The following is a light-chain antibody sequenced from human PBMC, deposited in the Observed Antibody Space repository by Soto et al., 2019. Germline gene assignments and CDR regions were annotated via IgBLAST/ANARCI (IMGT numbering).Light chain of an antibody. Sequence: EIVMTQSPATLSMSPGERATLSCRTSQSVSRKLAWYQQKPGQAPRLLMYDASTRATGVPARFSGSGSGTEFTLTIRSLQSADFAVYYCQHYDDWPPFTFGPGTKVDLK. V-gene: IGKV3-15*01. CDR1: QSVSRK. CDR2: DAS. CDR3: QHYDDWPPFT. J-gene: IGKJ3*01.